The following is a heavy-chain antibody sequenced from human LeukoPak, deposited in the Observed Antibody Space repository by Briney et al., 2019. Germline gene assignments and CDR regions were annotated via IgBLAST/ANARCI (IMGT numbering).Heavy chain of an antibody. V-gene: IGHV3-30*18. CDR2: ISYDGSNK. CDR1: GFTFSSYG. Sequence: PRGSLRPSCAASGFTFSSYGMHWVRQAPGKGLEWVAVISYDGSNKYYADSVKGRFTISRDNSKNTLYLQMNSLRAEDTAVYYCAKGDYGGNPLDYWGQGTLVTVSS. CDR3: AKGDYGGNPLDY. J-gene: IGHJ4*02. D-gene: IGHD4-23*01.